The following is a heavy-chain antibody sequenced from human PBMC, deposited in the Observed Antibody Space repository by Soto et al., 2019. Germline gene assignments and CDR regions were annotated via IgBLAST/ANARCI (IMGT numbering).Heavy chain of an antibody. CDR3: AKDRKIGRGAYSSSTYPGYRPYYFDY. V-gene: IGHV3-30*18. Sequence: GGSLRLSCAASGFTFSSYGMHWVRQAPGKGLEWVAVISYDGSNKYYADSVKGRFTISRDNSKNTLYLQMNSLRAEDTAVYYCAKDRKIGRGAYSSSTYPGYRPYYFDYWGQGTLVTVSS. CDR2: ISYDGSNK. J-gene: IGHJ4*02. D-gene: IGHD6-6*01. CDR1: GFTFSSYG.